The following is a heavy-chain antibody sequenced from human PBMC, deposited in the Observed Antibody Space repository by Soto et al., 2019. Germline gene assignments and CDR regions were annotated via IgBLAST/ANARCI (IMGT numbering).Heavy chain of an antibody. V-gene: IGHV1-69*06. CDR1: GGTFSSYA. Sequence: SVKVSCKASGGTFSSYAFSWVRQAPGQGLEWMGRIIPLFGTPNYAQRLQGRVTIIADTSTSTAYMDLRSLRSDDTAIYYCVRDSSSWFYYYYGMDVWGQGTTVTVSS. D-gene: IGHD6-13*01. CDR3: VRDSSSWFYYYYGMDV. CDR2: IIPLFGTP. J-gene: IGHJ6*02.